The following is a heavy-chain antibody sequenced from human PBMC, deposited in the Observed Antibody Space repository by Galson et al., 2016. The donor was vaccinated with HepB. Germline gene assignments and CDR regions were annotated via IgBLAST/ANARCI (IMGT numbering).Heavy chain of an antibody. CDR1: GFTLGNYW. V-gene: IGHV3-74*01. J-gene: IGHJ4*02. CDR3: TREVYQLPIGGY. D-gene: IGHD2-2*01. Sequence: SLRLSCAASGFTLGNYWMHWVRQAPGKGLVWVARITNDGSHTIYADSVKGRFTISRDNANNTLFLQMNSLRAEDTAVYYCTREVYQLPIGGYWGQGTLVTVSS. CDR2: ITNDGSHT.